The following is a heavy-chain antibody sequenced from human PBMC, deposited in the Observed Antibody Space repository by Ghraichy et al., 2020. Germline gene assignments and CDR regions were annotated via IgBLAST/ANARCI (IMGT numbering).Heavy chain of an antibody. CDR2: IKQDTSEM. D-gene: IGHD3-9*01. CDR1: GFTFSSYW. V-gene: IGHV3-7*03. J-gene: IGHJ3*02. Sequence: GGSLRLSCTASGFTFSSYWMTWVRQAPGKGLEWVANIKQDTSEMYYADSVKGRFTISRDNAKSSAYLLMNSLRAEDTAVYYCARELRYYGAFDIRGQGTMVSVSS. CDR3: ARELRYYGAFDI.